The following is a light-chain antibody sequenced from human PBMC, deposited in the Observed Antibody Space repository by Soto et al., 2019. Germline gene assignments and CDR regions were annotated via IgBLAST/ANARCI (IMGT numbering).Light chain of an antibody. CDR2: ANK. J-gene: IGLJ1*01. CDR1: SSNLGAGYG. CDR3: QSYDSSLSGYV. Sequence: QAVVTQPPSVSGAPGQRVTISCTGSSSNLGAGYGVHWYQQLPGAAPKLLIYANKNRPSGVPDRFSGSKSGPSASLAITGLQAEDEADYYCQSYDSSLSGYVFGTGTKLTVL. V-gene: IGLV1-40*01.